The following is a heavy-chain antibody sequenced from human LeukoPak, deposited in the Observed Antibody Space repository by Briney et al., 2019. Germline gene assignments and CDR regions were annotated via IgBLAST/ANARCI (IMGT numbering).Heavy chain of an antibody. Sequence: SGPTLVNPTQTLTLTCTFSGFSLSTSGMCVSWIRQPPGKALEWLARIDWDDDKYYSTSLKTRLTISKDTSKNQVVLTMTSMDPVDTATYYCARTMYDYDSSGYYTDYWGQGTLVTVSS. CDR2: IDWDDDK. V-gene: IGHV2-70*11. CDR1: GFSLSTSGMC. J-gene: IGHJ4*02. D-gene: IGHD3-22*01. CDR3: ARTMYDYDSSGYYTDY.